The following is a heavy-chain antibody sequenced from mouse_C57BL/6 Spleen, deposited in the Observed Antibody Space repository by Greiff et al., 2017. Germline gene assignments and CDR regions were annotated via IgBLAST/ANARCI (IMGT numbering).Heavy chain of an antibody. CDR2: ISSGGSYT. V-gene: IGHV5-6*01. Sequence: EVKVVESGGDLVKPGGSLKLSCAASGFTFSSYGMSWVRQTPDKRLEWVATISSGGSYTYYPDSVKGRFTISRDNAKNTLYLQMSSLKSEDTAMYYCARQTLYFDYWGQGTTLTVSS. J-gene: IGHJ2*01. CDR3: ARQTLYFDY. CDR1: GFTFSSYG.